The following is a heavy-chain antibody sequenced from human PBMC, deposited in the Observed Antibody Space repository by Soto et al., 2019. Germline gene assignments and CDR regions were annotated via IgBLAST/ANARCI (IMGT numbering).Heavy chain of an antibody. CDR1: GFSLSTSGMC. CDR3: ARIPYSSSTRGAAFDI. D-gene: IGHD2-2*01. J-gene: IGHJ3*02. V-gene: IGHV2-70*01. Sequence: VSGPTLVNPTQTLTLTCTFSGFSLSTSGMCVSWIRQPPGKALEWLALIDWDDDKYYSTSLKTRLTISKDTSKNQVVLTMTNMDPVDTATYYCARIPYSSSTRGAAFDIWGQGTMVTVSS. CDR2: IDWDDDK.